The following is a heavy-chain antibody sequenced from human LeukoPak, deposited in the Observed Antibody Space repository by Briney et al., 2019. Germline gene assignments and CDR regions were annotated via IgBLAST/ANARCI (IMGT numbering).Heavy chain of an antibody. D-gene: IGHD6-13*01. CDR2: IKSKTNGGTI. CDR3: TTVGSSWNFDY. Sequence: GGSLRLSCAASGFTFSDYYMSWIRQAPGKGLEWIARIKSKTNGGTIDYAAPVKGRFTISRDDSKDTLYLQMNSLKIEDAAVYYCTTVGSSWNFDYWGQGTLVTVSS. V-gene: IGHV3-15*01. J-gene: IGHJ4*02. CDR1: GFTFSDYY.